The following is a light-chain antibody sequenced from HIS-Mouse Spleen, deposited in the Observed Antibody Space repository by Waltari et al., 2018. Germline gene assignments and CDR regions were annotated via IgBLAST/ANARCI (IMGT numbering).Light chain of an antibody. CDR3: YSTDSSGNHRV. Sequence: SYELTQPPSVSVSPGQTARITCSGAALPKKYAYWYQQKSGQAPVLVIYEDSKRPSGIPERFSGSSSGTMATLTISGAQVEDEADYYCYSTDSSGNHRVFDGGTKLTVL. CDR2: EDS. CDR1: ALPKKY. J-gene: IGLJ2*01. V-gene: IGLV3-10*01.